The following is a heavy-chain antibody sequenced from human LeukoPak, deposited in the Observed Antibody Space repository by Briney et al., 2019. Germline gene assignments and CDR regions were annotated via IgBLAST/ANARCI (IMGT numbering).Heavy chain of an antibody. V-gene: IGHV3-7*04. J-gene: IGHJ4*02. D-gene: IGHD2-2*01. CDR1: GFTFSSYW. Sequence: GGSLRLSCAASGFTFSSYWMTWVSQAPGKWLEWVANIKQDGSERYYVDSVKGRFTISRDNAKNSLYLQMNSLGAEDTAVYYCARDRRCSSTSCYYFDYWGQGTLVTVSS. CDR2: IKQDGSER. CDR3: ARDRRCSSTSCYYFDY.